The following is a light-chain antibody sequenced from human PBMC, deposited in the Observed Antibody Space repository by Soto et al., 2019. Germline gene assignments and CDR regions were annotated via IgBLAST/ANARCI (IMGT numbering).Light chain of an antibody. Sequence: EIVMTQSPATLSVSPGERATLSCRASQSVGSNLVWYQQKPGQAPRLLIYAASTRATGIPARFSGSGSGTDFTLSISRLQSEDVAVYYCQQYNEWPPWTFGQGTKVEIK. CDR3: QQYNEWPPWT. V-gene: IGKV3-15*01. CDR1: QSVGSN. CDR2: AAS. J-gene: IGKJ1*01.